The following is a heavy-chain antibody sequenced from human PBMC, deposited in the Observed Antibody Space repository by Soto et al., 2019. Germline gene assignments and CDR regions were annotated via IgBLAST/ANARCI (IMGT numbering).Heavy chain of an antibody. J-gene: IGHJ6*02. D-gene: IGHD2-2*01. CDR3: AREDCSSTSCVCYYGMDV. Sequence: GSLRLSCAASGFTFSSYAMHCVHQAPGKGLEWLAVISYDGSNKYYADSVKGRFTISRDNSKNTLYLQMNSLRAEDKAVYYCAREDCSSTSCVCYYGMDVWGQGTTVTVSS. CDR2: ISYDGSNK. V-gene: IGHV3-30-3*01. CDR1: GFTFSSYA.